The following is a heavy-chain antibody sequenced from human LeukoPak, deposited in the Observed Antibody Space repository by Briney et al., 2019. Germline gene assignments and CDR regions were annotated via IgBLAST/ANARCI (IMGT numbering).Heavy chain of an antibody. Sequence: GGSLRLSCAASGFTFSSYAMSWVRQAPGKGLEWVSAISGSGGSTYYADSVKGRFTISRDNSKNTLHLRMNSLRAEDTAVYYCAKVQQLVTDAFDIWGQGTMVTVSS. CDR1: GFTFSSYA. CDR3: AKVQQLVTDAFDI. D-gene: IGHD6-13*01. J-gene: IGHJ3*02. CDR2: ISGSGGST. V-gene: IGHV3-23*01.